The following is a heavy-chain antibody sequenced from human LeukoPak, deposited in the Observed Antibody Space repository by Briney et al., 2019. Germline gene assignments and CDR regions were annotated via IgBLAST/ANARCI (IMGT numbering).Heavy chain of an antibody. J-gene: IGHJ4*02. CDR2: IYYRDTT. V-gene: IGHV4-59*03. D-gene: IGHD3-22*01. CDR3: ATVDSSGYYLSYFDY. Sequence: PSETLSLTCTVSGASISSFYWSWLRQPPGKGLEWIGYIYYRDTTNYNPSLKGRVTMSVDASNNLISLRLSSVTAADTAVYYCATVDSSGYYLSYFDYWGQGTLVTVSS. CDR1: GASISSFY.